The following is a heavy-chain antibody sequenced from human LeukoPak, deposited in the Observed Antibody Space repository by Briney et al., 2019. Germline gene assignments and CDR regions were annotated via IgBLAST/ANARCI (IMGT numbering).Heavy chain of an antibody. V-gene: IGHV1-2*02. CDR1: GYTFTDYY. J-gene: IGHJ3*02. D-gene: IGHD3-10*01. CDR2: ITPYSGGT. Sequence: ASVKVSCKDSGYTFTDYYIHWVRQAPGQGLEWMGWITPYSGGTDYAQKFQGRVTMTMDTSISTVYMELSRLRSDDTAVYYCAREFNTYYYGSGSHDAFDIWGQGTEVTVS. CDR3: AREFNTYYYGSGSHDAFDI.